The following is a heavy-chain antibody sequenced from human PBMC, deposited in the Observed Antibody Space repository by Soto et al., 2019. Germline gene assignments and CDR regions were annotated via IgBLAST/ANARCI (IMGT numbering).Heavy chain of an antibody. D-gene: IGHD5-12*01. J-gene: IGHJ4*02. Sequence: EVPLVESGGGLVQPGGSLRLSCAASGFTFSTYSMNWVRQAPGKGLEWVSYISSSSSIIYYADSVKGRFTISRDNAKNSLYLQMNSLRDEDTAVYYCARARGYSGYDPLDYWGQGTLVTVSS. CDR1: GFTFSTYS. V-gene: IGHV3-48*02. CDR3: ARARGYSGYDPLDY. CDR2: ISSSSSII.